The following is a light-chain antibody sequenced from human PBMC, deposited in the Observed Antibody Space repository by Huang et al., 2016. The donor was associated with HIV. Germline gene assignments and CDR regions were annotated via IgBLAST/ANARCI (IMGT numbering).Light chain of an antibody. CDR3: QKYDSAPRT. J-gene: IGKJ1*01. V-gene: IGKV1-27*01. CDR2: AAS. CDR1: RDISTF. Sequence: MTQSPPALSASIGDRVTLTCRASRDISTFLAWYQQKPGEPPILLIYAASILHSGVPSRFSGGGSGTNFTLTVSSLQPEDVANYYCQKYDSAPRTFGQGT.